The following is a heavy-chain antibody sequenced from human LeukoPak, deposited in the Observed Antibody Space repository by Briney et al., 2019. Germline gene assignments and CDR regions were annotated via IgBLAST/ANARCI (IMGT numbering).Heavy chain of an antibody. D-gene: IGHD6-6*01. CDR2: IYYSGST. J-gene: IGHJ6*03. CDR1: GGSISSYY. V-gene: IGHV4-59*01. CDR3: ARRGVSVAARYYYYYMDV. Sequence: PSEALSLTCTVSGGSISSYYWSWIRQPPGKGLEWIGYIYYSGSTNYNPSLKSRVTISVDTSKNQFSLKLSSVTAADTAVYYCARRGVSVAARYYYYYMDVWGQGTMVTVS.